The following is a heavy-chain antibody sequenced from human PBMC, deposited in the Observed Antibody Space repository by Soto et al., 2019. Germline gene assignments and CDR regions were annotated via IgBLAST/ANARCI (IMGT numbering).Heavy chain of an antibody. Sequence: GGSLRLSCAASGFPFRSYGMHWVRQAPGGGLEWVTVIWDNGNNKFYSDSVRGRFTTSRDNSKNTLYLRMDSLRAEDTALYYCVRERAPFDAFDIWGQGTMVTVSS. V-gene: IGHV3-33*01. CDR2: IWDNGNNK. CDR3: VRERAPFDAFDI. J-gene: IGHJ3*02. CDR1: GFPFRSYG.